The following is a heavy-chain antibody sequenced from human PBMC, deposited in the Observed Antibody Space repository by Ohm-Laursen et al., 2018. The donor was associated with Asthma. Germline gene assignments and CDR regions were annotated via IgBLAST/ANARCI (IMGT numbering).Heavy chain of an antibody. CDR3: ARELPSSRRRVADY. V-gene: IGHV7-4-1*02. J-gene: IGHJ4*02. Sequence: ESSVKVSCKASGYTFTSYAMNWVRQAPGQGLEWMGWINTNTGNPTYAQGFTGRFVFSLDTSVSTAYLQISSLKAEDTAVYYCARELPSSRRRVADYWGQGTLVTVSS. CDR1: GYTFTSYA. D-gene: IGHD6-13*01. CDR2: INTNTGNP.